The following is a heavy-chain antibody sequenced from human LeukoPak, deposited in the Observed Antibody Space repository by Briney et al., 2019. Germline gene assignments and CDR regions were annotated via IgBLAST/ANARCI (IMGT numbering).Heavy chain of an antibody. CDR1: GFTFSSYS. CDR2: ISSSSSYI. J-gene: IGHJ3*02. CDR3: ARLASDDAFDI. D-gene: IGHD6-6*01. V-gene: IGHV3-21*01. Sequence: GGSLRLSCAASGFTFSSYSMNWVRQAPGKGLEWVSSISSSSSYIYYADSVKGRFTISRDNAKNSLYLQMNSLRAEDTAVYYCARLASDDAFDIWGQGTTVAVSS.